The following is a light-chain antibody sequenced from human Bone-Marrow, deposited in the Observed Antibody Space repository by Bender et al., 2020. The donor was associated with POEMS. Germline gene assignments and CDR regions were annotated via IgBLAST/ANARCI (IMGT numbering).Light chain of an antibody. Sequence: QSVLTQPPSVSGAPGQRVTISCSGTSSNIGATYDVHWYQQLPGTAPKHLICDNSNRPSGVPDRFSASQSGTSASLSITGLQAEDEADYYCAAWDAGLSGGVFGGGTKLTVL. CDR1: SSNIGATYD. V-gene: IGLV1-40*01. CDR3: AAWDAGLSGGV. J-gene: IGLJ3*02. CDR2: DNS.